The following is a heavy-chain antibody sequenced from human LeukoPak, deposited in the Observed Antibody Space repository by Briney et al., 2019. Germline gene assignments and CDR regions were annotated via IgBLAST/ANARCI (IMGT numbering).Heavy chain of an antibody. CDR2: IIGSGGDT. CDR3: AKAWAAAGTFAS. D-gene: IGHD6-13*01. Sequence: PGGSLRLSCAASGFTFSSYAMSWVRQAPGKWLEWVSTIIGSGGDTYYADSVKGRFTISRDTSKNMLYLQMNSLRAEDTAVYYCAKAWAAAGTFASWGQGTLVTVSS. V-gene: IGHV3-23*01. J-gene: IGHJ4*02. CDR1: GFTFSSYA.